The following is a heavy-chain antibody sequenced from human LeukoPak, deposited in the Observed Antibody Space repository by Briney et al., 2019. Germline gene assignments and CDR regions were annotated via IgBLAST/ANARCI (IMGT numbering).Heavy chain of an antibody. CDR3: AGDSSSWFGALF. CDR2: IYYSGST. J-gene: IGHJ4*02. CDR1: GGSISSYY. D-gene: IGHD6-13*01. V-gene: IGHV4-59*01. Sequence: SETLSLTCTVSGGSISSYYWSWIRQPPGKGLEWIGYIYYSGSTNYNPSLKSRVTISVDTSKNQFSLKLSSVTAADTAVYYCAGDSSSWFGALFWGQGTLVTVSS.